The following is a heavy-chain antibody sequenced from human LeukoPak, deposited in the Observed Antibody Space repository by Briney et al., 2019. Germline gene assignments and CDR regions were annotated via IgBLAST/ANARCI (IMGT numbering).Heavy chain of an antibody. Sequence: SETLSLTCAVYGGSFSGHYWSWIRQPPGKGLEWIGEINHSGSTNYNPSLKRRVTISVDTSKNQFSLKLNSVTAADTAVYYCARVSGPFSYGNWFDAWGQGILVTVSS. CDR1: GGSFSGHY. D-gene: IGHD5-18*01. V-gene: IGHV4-34*01. CDR2: INHSGST. J-gene: IGHJ5*02. CDR3: ARVSGPFSYGNWFDA.